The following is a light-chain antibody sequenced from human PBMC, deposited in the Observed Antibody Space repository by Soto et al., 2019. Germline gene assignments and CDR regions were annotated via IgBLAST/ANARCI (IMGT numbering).Light chain of an antibody. CDR2: AAS. CDR1: QSISSW. CDR3: QQANSFT. J-gene: IGKJ5*01. Sequence: DIQMTQSPSTLSASVGDRVTITCRASQSISSWLAWYQQKPGKAPKLLIYAASTLQSGVPSRFSGSGSGTDFTLSISRLQPEDFATYYCQQANSFTFGQGTRLEIK. V-gene: IGKV1-12*01.